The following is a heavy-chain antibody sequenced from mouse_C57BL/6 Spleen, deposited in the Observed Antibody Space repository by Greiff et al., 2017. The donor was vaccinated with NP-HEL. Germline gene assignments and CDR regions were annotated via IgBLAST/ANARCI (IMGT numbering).Heavy chain of an antibody. CDR3: ARSVVGLYYFDY. J-gene: IGHJ2*01. V-gene: IGHV1-82*01. Sequence: QVQLQQSGPELVKPGASVKISCKASGYAFSSSWMNWVKQRPGTGLEWIGGIYHGDGATNYTGKFKGKATLTADKSTSTAYMQLSSLTSEDSAVYFCARSVVGLYYFDYWGQGTTLTVSS. D-gene: IGHD1-1*02. CDR1: GYAFSSSW. CDR2: IYHGDGAT.